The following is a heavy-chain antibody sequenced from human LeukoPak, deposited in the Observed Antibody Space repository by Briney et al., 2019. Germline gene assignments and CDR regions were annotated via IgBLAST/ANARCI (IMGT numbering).Heavy chain of an antibody. CDR2: IYFSEST. V-gene: IGHV4-39*01. CDR1: GGSISSSSYY. J-gene: IGHJ3*02. CDR3: ASPNIVVVLAAYTYDI. D-gene: IGHD2-2*01. Sequence: KPSETLSLTRTVSGGSISSSSYYWGWIRQPPGKGLEWIGRIYFSESTYNNPSLQSRVTLSENTSKNQFSVQLSAFSAQDPAACCCASPNIVVVLAAYTYDIWGQGTMVTVSS.